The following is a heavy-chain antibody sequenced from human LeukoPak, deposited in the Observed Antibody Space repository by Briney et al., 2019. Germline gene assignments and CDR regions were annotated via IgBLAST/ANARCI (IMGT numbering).Heavy chain of an antibody. J-gene: IGHJ4*02. CDR1: GFTFTSYA. CDR2: ISSGGTIT. D-gene: IGHD3-3*01. CDR3: AKDLIPTIFGVVIIFTGSDY. Sequence: GGSLRLSCAASGFTFTSYAMSWVRQAPGKGLEWVSAISSGGTITYYADSVKGRFTISRDNSKNTLYLQMNSLRAEDTAVYYCAKDLIPTIFGVVIIFTGSDYWGQGTLVTVSS. V-gene: IGHV3-23*01.